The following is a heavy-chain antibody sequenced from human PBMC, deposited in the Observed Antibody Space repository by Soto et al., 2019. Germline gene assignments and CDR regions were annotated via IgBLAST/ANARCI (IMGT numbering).Heavy chain of an antibody. CDR2: IYSSGST. CDR1: GFIVSSNY. Sequence: GGSLRLSCAASGFIVSSNYMTWVRQAPGKGLEWVSVIYSSGSTYYAASVKGRFTISSHNSNNTLYLQMNSLRAEDTAVYFCARTYSSSRNWFDPWGQGTQVTVSS. CDR3: ARTYSSSRNWFDP. V-gene: IGHV3-53*04. D-gene: IGHD6-6*01. J-gene: IGHJ5*02.